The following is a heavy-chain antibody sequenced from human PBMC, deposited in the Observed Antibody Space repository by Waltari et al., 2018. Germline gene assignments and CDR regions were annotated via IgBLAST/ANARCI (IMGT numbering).Heavy chain of an antibody. J-gene: IGHJ4*02. CDR3: ATIMNYYDSSGYYPDY. Sequence: QVQLVQSGAEVKKPGASVKVSCKVSGYTLTELSMHWVRQAPGKGREWMGGLDPKDRETIYSQKFQGRVPMTEDTATDTAYRELSSLRSEDTAVYYCATIMNYYDSSGYYPDYWGQGTLVTVSS. D-gene: IGHD3-22*01. V-gene: IGHV1-24*01. CDR2: LDPKDRET. CDR1: GYTLTELS.